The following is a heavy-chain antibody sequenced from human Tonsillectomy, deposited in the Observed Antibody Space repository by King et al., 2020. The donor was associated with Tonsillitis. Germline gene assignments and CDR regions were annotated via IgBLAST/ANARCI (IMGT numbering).Heavy chain of an antibody. CDR2: VSSDGGTT. Sequence: VQLVESGGGVVQPGRSLRLSCRASGFTFSTYGMHWVRQAPGKGLEWVAVVSSDGGTTYYADSVKGRFTISRASSENTVYLQMNSLRPEDTAFYYCSKESGPPDSKWYFDVWGRGTLVTVSS. J-gene: IGHJ2*01. CDR3: SKESGPPDSKWYFDV. D-gene: IGHD5-12*01. CDR1: GFTFSTYG. V-gene: IGHV3-30*18.